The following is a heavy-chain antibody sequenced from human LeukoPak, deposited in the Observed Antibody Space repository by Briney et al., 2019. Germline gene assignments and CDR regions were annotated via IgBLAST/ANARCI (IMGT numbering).Heavy chain of an antibody. Sequence: ASVKVSCKASGYTFTSYGISWVRQAPGQGLEWMGWISAYNGNTNYAQKLQGRVTMTTDTSTSTAYMEQRSLRSDDTAVYYCARDYPYYYDSSGYYSTRGDAFDIWGQGTMVTVSS. CDR2: ISAYNGNT. CDR1: GYTFTSYG. V-gene: IGHV1-18*01. J-gene: IGHJ3*02. CDR3: ARDYPYYYDSSGYYSTRGDAFDI. D-gene: IGHD3-22*01.